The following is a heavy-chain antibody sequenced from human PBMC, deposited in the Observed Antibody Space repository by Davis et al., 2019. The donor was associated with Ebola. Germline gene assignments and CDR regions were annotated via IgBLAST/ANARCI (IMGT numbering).Heavy chain of an antibody. J-gene: IGHJ6*02. V-gene: IGHV1-2*04. CDR3: AREQSLRFLEWLPDYGMDV. CDR1: GYTFTGYY. CDR2: INPNSGGT. D-gene: IGHD3-3*01. Sequence: SVKVSCKASGYTFTGYYMHWVRQAPGQGLEWMGWINPNSGGTNYAQKFQGWVTMTRDTSISTAYMELSRLRSDDTAVYYCAREQSLRFLEWLPDYGMDVWGQGTTVTVSS.